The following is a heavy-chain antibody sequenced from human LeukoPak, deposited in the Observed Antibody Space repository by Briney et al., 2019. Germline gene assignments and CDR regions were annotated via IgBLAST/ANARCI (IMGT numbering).Heavy chain of an antibody. CDR3: AKDLGYYYDSLKPHYYYYYGMDV. CDR1: GVTFSGYG. D-gene: IGHD3-22*01. V-gene: IGHV3-30*18. Sequence: GGSLRLSCAASGVTFSGYGMHWVRQAPGKGLEWVAVISYDGSNKYYADSVKGRFTISRDNSKNTLYLQMNSLRAEDTAVYYCAKDLGYYYDSLKPHYYYYYGMDVWGQGTTVTVSS. CDR2: ISYDGSNK. J-gene: IGHJ6*02.